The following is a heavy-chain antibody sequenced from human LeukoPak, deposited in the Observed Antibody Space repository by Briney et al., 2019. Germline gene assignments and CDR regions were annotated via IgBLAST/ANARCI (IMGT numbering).Heavy chain of an antibody. CDR3: ARGRSGSGWFDP. D-gene: IGHD3-3*01. Sequence: PGGSLRLSCEASGFTFSSNWMHWVRQAPGKGLVWVSRINSDGISTDYADSVKGRFTISRDNAKNTLYLQMNSLRAEDTAVYYCARGRSGSGWFDPWGQGTLVTVSS. CDR1: GFTFSSNW. CDR2: INSDGIST. V-gene: IGHV3-74*01. J-gene: IGHJ5*02.